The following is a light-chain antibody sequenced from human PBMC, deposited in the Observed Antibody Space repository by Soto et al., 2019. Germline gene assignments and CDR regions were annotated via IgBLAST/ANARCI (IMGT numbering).Light chain of an antibody. V-gene: IGKV3D-7*01. Sequence: EVVVTQSPATLSLSPGERATLSCRASQSVSSSYLSWYQQKPGQAPRLLIYGASTRATGIPARFSGSGSGTEFTLTISSLQSEDFAVYYCQQYNNWPPWTFGQGTKVDIK. CDR3: QQYNNWPPWT. CDR1: QSVSSSY. J-gene: IGKJ1*01. CDR2: GAS.